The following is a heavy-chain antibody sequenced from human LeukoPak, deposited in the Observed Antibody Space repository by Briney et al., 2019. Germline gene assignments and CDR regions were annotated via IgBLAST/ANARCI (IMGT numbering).Heavy chain of an antibody. CDR1: GYTFSSYA. J-gene: IGHJ4*02. V-gene: IGHV3-23*01. CDR3: AKDAHSSGWYKLEYRYFDY. D-gene: IGHD6-19*01. CDR2: ISGSGGST. Sequence: GASLRLSCAASGYTFSSYAMSRARQAPGKGLEWVSAISGSGGSTYYADSVKGRFTISRDNSKNTLYLQMNSLRAEDTAVYYCAKDAHSSGWYKLEYRYFDYWGQGTLVTVSS.